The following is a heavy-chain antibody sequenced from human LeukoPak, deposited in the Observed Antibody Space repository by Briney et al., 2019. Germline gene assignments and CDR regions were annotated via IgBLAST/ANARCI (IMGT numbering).Heavy chain of an antibody. CDR3: ARVRHYYDSGSPHPESY. CDR2: IIPIFGTA. CDR1: VGTYSSYA. V-gene: IGHV1-69*13. J-gene: IGHJ4*02. D-gene: IGHD3-10*01. Sequence: GASVKVSRKASVGTYSSYAISWVRQAPGQGLEWMGGIIPIFGTANYAQKFQGRVTITADESTSTAYMELRSLRSDDTAVYYCARVRHYYDSGSPHPESYWGQGTLVTVSS.